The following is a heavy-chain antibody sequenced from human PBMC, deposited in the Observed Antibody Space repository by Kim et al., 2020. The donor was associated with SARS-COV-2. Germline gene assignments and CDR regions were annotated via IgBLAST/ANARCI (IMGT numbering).Heavy chain of an antibody. CDR1: GDSISSSFNY. CDR2: VYHSGTT. D-gene: IGHD3-22*01. CDR3: ARLPHDSSGYVDC. V-gene: IGHV4-39*01. Sequence: SETLSLTCTVSGDSISSSFNYWGWIRQPLGKGLEWIGSVYHSGTTYDSPSLKSRVTVSVDTSKNEFSLKVTSVTAADTAVYFCARLPHDSSGYVDCWGQGILVTVSS. J-gene: IGHJ4*02.